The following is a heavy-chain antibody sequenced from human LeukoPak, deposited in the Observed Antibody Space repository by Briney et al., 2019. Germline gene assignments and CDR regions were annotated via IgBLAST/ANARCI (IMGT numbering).Heavy chain of an antibody. J-gene: IGHJ4*02. CDR1: GFTFSSYA. CDR2: ISSNGGST. V-gene: IGHV3-64*01. Sequence: PGGSLRLSCAASGFTFSSYAMHWVRQAPGKGLEYVPAISSNGGSTYYANSMKGRFTISRDNSKNTLYLHMGSLRVEDMAVYYCARRGSYYGDSMDYWGQGTLVTVSS. D-gene: IGHD1-26*01. CDR3: ARRGSYYGDSMDY.